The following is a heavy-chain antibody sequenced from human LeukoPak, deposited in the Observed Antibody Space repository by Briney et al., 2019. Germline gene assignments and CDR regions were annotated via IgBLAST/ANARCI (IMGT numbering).Heavy chain of an antibody. J-gene: IGHJ3*02. Sequence: GGSLRLSCAASGFTFSSYAMSWVRQAPGKGLEWVSAISGSGGSTYYADSVKGRFTISRDNSKNTLYLQMNSLRAEDTAVYYCARESYDILTGYSYAFDIWGQGTMVTVSS. CDR1: GFTFSSYA. D-gene: IGHD3-9*01. V-gene: IGHV3-23*01. CDR3: ARESYDILTGYSYAFDI. CDR2: ISGSGGST.